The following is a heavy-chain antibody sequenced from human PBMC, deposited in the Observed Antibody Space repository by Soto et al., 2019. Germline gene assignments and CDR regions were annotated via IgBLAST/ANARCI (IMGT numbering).Heavy chain of an antibody. CDR1: GYTLTDHG. CDR2: INPYNANT. D-gene: IGHD2-15*01. J-gene: IGHJ5*02. V-gene: IGHV1-18*04. Sequence: QVQLVQSGPEVKNPGASVKVSCKASGYTLTDHGISWVRQAPGQGLEWMGWINPYNANTRYGEKVQGGVTMTTDTSSTVYMALTGLTSDATAVYYCARDWTSPSCVSSSCPRGGWFDPWGQGTLVTVSS. CDR3: ARDWTSPSCVSSSCPRGGWFDP.